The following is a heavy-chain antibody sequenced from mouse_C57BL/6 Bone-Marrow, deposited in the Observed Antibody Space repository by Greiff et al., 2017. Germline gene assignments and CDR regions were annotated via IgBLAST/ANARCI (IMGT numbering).Heavy chain of an antibody. CDR3: ARESYYSNYYYAMYY. Sequence: EVKVEESGAELVRPGSSVKMSCKTSGYTFTSYGINWVKQRPGQGLEWIGDIYIGNGYTEYNEKFKGKATLTSDTANSTAYMQLSSLTSEAASIYFYARESYYSNYYYAMYYGDRGTSVTVSS. J-gene: IGHJ4*01. D-gene: IGHD2-5*01. CDR1: GYTFTSYG. CDR2: IYIGNGYT. V-gene: IGHV1-58*01.